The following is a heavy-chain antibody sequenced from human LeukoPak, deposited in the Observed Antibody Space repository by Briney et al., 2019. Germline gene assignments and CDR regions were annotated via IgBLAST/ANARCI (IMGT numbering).Heavy chain of an antibody. D-gene: IGHD2-2*01. J-gene: IGHJ4*02. V-gene: IGHV1-2*02. CDR1: GYTFTGYY. CDR3: ARSDEYASEYYLDY. CDR2: INPNSGAT. Sequence: ASVKVSCKASGYTFTGYYMSWVRQAPGQGFEWMGWINPNSGATKYAQNFQGRVNMTRDTSITAAYMEVSGLTFDDTAVYYCARSDEYASEYYLDYWGQGTLVTVSS.